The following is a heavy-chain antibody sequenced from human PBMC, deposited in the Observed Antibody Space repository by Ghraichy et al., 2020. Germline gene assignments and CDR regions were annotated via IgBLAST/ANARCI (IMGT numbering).Heavy chain of an antibody. CDR1: GFTFGDYA. V-gene: IGHV3-49*03. CDR2: IRSKAYGGTT. J-gene: IGHJ6*02. D-gene: IGHD1-1*01. CDR3: TKSSRTGILEDYYGMDV. Sequence: GGSLRLSCTASGFTFGDYAMSWFRQAPGKGLEWVGFIRSKAYGGTTEYAASVKGRFTISRDDSKSIAYLQMNSLKTEDTAVYYCTKSSRTGILEDYYGMDVWGQGTTVTVSS.